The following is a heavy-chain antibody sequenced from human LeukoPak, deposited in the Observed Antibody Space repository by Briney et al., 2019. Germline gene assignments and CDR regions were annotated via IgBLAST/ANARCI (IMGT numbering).Heavy chain of an antibody. CDR3: AHISSSWPDY. J-gene: IGHJ4*02. D-gene: IGHD6-13*01. Sequence: GGSLRLSCAPSGFTFSSYAMSWVRPAPGKGLEWVSAISGSGGSTYYADSVKGRFTISRDNSKNTLYLQMNSLRAEDTAVYYCAHISSSWPDYWGQGTLVTVSS. CDR2: ISGSGGST. V-gene: IGHV3-23*01. CDR1: GFTFSSYA.